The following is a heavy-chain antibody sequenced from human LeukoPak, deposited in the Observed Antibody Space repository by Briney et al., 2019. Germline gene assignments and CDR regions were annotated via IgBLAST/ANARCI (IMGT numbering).Heavy chain of an antibody. J-gene: IGHJ4*02. CDR1: GFTFSNSW. Sequence: GGSLRLSCAASGFTFSNSWMSWVRQAPGKGLEWVANIKQDGSDKYYVDSVKGRFTISRDNAKNSLYLQMNSLRAEDTAVYYCARDHTVTTSYDYWGQGTLVTVSS. CDR3: ARDHTVTTSYDY. D-gene: IGHD4-17*01. CDR2: IKQDGSDK. V-gene: IGHV3-7*01.